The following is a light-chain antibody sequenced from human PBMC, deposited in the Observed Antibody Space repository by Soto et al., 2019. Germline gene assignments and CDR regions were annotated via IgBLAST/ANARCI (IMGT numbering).Light chain of an antibody. Sequence: QAALTQPASVSGSPGQSITISCTGTSSDVGGYNYVSWYQQHPGNAPKLMIYEVTNRPSGVSHRFSGSKSGNTASLTISGLQAEDEAEYYCSSYTSSSTLVVFGGGTKLTVL. J-gene: IGLJ2*01. CDR3: SSYTSSSTLVV. CDR1: SSDVGGYNY. V-gene: IGLV2-14*01. CDR2: EVT.